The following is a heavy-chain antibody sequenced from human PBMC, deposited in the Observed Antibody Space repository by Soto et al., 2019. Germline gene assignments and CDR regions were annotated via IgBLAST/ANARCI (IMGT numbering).Heavy chain of an antibody. D-gene: IGHD3-10*01. J-gene: IGHJ6*02. CDR2: INAGNGNT. CDR3: ARRIAGWFGHKAKYYYYGMDV. V-gene: IGHV1-3*01. Sequence: ASVKVSCKASGYTFTSYAMHWVRQAPGQRLEWMGWINAGNGNTKYSQKFQGRVTITRDTSASTAYMELSSLRSEDTAVYYCARRIAGWFGHKAKYYYYGMDVWGQGTTVTVSS. CDR1: GYTFTSYA.